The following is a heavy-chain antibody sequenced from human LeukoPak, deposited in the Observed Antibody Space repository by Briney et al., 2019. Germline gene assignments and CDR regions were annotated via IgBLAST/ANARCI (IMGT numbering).Heavy chain of an antibody. CDR2: IYYSGST. CDR3: ARGGYCSSTSCRRAARITMVRGTYFDY. D-gene: IGHD2-2*01. V-gene: IGHV4-39*07. Sequence: PSETLSLTCTVSGGSISSSSYYWGWIRQPPGKGLEWIGSIYYSGSTYYNPSLKSRVTISVDTSKNQFSLKLSSVTAADTAVYYCARGGYCSSTSCRRAARITMVRGTYFDYWGQGTLVTVSS. CDR1: GGSISSSSYY. J-gene: IGHJ4*02.